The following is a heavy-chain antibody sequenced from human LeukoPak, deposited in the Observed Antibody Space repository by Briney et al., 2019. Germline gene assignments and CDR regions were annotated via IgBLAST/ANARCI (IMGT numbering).Heavy chain of an antibody. CDR3: AREGGVYGDYVIGMDV. CDR1: GYTFTSYG. D-gene: IGHD4-17*01. Sequence: EASVKVSCKASGYTFTSYGISWVRQAPGQGLEWMGWISAYNGNTNYAQKLQGRVTMTTDTSTSTAYMELRSLRSDDTAVYYCAREGGVYGDYVIGMDVWGKGTTVTISS. V-gene: IGHV1-18*01. CDR2: ISAYNGNT. J-gene: IGHJ6*04.